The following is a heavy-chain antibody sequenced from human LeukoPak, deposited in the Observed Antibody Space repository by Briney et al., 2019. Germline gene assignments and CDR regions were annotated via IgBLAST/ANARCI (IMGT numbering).Heavy chain of an antibody. Sequence: GGSLRLSCAASGFTFSSYSMNWVRQAPGKGLEWVSYISSSSSTIYYADSVKGRFTISRDNAKNSLYLQMNSLRAEDTAVYYCASADSSGWYGLYYYYGMDVWGQGTTVTVSS. CDR2: ISSSSSTI. D-gene: IGHD6-19*01. CDR3: ASADSSGWYGLYYYYGMDV. J-gene: IGHJ6*02. CDR1: GFTFSSYS. V-gene: IGHV3-48*04.